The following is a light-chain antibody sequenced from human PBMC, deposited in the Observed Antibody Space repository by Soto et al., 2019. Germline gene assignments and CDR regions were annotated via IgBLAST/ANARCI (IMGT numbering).Light chain of an antibody. Sequence: EIVMTQSPATLSVSPGERATLSCRASQSINSKVGGYQQKPGQAPRLLIYGASTRATGVPPRFSGSESGTEFTLTISRLQSEDYAFYSCQQYTIWSSITFSQWTRLEMK. CDR3: QQYTIWSSIT. J-gene: IGKJ5*01. V-gene: IGKV3-15*01. CDR1: QSINSK. CDR2: GAS.